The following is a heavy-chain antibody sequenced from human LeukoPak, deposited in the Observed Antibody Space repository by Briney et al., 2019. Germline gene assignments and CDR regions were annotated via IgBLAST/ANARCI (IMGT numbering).Heavy chain of an antibody. V-gene: IGHV4-34*09. CDR1: GGSFSGYY. Sequence: PSETLSLTCAVYGGSFSGYYWNWIRQHPGKGLEWIGNTHYSGTTSYNPSLKSRVTISVDTSKNQFSLRLSSVTAADTAVYYCARDGGGSGWPLDYWGQGTLVTVSS. D-gene: IGHD6-19*01. CDR2: THYSGTT. CDR3: ARDGGGSGWPLDY. J-gene: IGHJ4*02.